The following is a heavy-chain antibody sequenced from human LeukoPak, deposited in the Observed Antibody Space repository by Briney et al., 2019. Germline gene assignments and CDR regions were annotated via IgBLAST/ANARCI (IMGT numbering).Heavy chain of an antibody. D-gene: IGHD3-3*01. V-gene: IGHV4-59*08. CDR1: GGSISSFY. J-gene: IGHJ5*02. Sequence: PSETLSLTCTVSGGSISSFYWSWIRQPPGKGLEWIGYIYYSGSTNYNPSLKSRVTISVDTSKNQFSLKLSSVTAADTAVYYCARHSYYDHSGGRNWFDPWGQGTLVTASS. CDR3: ARHSYYDHSGGRNWFDP. CDR2: IYYSGST.